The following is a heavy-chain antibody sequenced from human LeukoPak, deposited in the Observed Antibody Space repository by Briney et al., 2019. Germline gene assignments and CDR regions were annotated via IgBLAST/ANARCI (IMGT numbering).Heavy chain of an antibody. J-gene: IGHJ4*02. CDR1: GGSISSSSYY. CDR2: IYYSGST. CDR3: ARHYYGSGSQDFDY. Sequence: SETLSLTCTVSGGSISSSSYYWGWIRQPPGKGLEWIGSIYYSGSTYYNPSLKSRVTISVDTSKNQFSLKLSSVTAADTAVYYCARHYYGSGSQDFDYRGQGTLVTVSS. D-gene: IGHD3-10*01. V-gene: IGHV4-39*01.